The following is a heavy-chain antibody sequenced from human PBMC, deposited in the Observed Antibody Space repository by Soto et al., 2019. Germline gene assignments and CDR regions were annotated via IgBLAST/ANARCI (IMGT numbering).Heavy chain of an antibody. CDR1: GGSISSGGYY. J-gene: IGHJ4*02. CDR3: ARGVLRYFDWLLRNFDY. D-gene: IGHD3-9*01. CDR2: IYYSGST. Sequence: QVQLQESGPGLVKPSQTLSLTCTVSGGSISSGGYYWSWIRQHPGKGLEWIGYIYYSGSTYYNPSLKSRVTISVDPSKNQFSLKLSSVTGADTAVYYCARGVLRYFDWLLRNFDYWGQGTLVTVSS. V-gene: IGHV4-31*03.